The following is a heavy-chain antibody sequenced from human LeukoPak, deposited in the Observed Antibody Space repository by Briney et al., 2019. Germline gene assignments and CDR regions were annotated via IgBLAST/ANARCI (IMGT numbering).Heavy chain of an antibody. CDR3: AKDISSGYYYHYFDY. Sequence: GGSLRLSCAASGFAFSSYAMSWVRQAPGKGLEWVSAISGSGGDTWYADSVRGRFTISRDNSKNTLYLQMNSLRAEDTAVYYCAKDISSGYYYHYFDYWGQGTLVTVSS. CDR2: ISGSGGDT. D-gene: IGHD3-22*01. CDR1: GFAFSSYA. J-gene: IGHJ4*02. V-gene: IGHV3-23*01.